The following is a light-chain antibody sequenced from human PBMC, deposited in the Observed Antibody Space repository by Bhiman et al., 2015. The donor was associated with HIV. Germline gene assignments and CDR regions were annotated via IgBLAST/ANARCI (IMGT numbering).Light chain of an antibody. V-gene: IGLV2-11*01. J-gene: IGLJ1*01. CDR1: SSDVGGYNY. Sequence: QSALTQPASVSGSPGQSITISCTGTSSDVGGYNYVSWYQQHPGKVPKLLIYDVTERPSGVPGRFSGSKSGNTASLTISGLQAEDEADYYCCSYAGTYSYVFGTGTKVTVL. CDR2: DVT. CDR3: CSYAGTYSYV.